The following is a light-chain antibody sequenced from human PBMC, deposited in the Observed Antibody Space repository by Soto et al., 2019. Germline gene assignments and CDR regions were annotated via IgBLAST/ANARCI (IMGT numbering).Light chain of an antibody. CDR1: QSVTSNY. CDR2: GAS. Sequence: EIVLTQSPGTLSLSPGERATLSCRASQSVTSNYLAWYQQKPGQAPRLLIYGASSRATGIPDRFSGSGSGTDFTLTISRLDPEDFAVYYRQQYADSPRTFGQGTTMEVK. J-gene: IGKJ1*01. CDR3: QQYADSPRT. V-gene: IGKV3-20*01.